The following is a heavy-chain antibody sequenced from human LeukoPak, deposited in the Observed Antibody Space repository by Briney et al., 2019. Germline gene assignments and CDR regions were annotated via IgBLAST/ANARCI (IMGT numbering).Heavy chain of an antibody. V-gene: IGHV4-34*01. D-gene: IGHD3-3*01. J-gene: IGHJ4*02. Sequence: SETLSLTCAVYGGSFGGYYWSWIRQPPGKGLEWIGEINHSGSTNYNPSLKSRVTISVDTSKNQFSLKLSSVTAADTAVYYCARVYYDFWSGYYPFDYWGQGTLVTVSS. CDR2: INHSGST. CDR3: ARVYYDFWSGYYPFDY. CDR1: GGSFGGYY.